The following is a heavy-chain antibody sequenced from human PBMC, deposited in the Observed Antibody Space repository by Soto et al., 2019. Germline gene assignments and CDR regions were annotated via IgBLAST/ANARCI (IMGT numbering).Heavy chain of an antibody. V-gene: IGHV4-61*01. D-gene: IGHD6-13*01. Sequence: PSVTRYLTCPVAGGSFSYGNCYWSWIRQPPGKGLEWIGYLYDSGSTDYNPSLKSRVTISVDTSKNQFSLKLSSVTAADTAVYYCARALREYSSSWYYFDYWGQGTLVTVSS. CDR3: ARALREYSSSWYYFDY. CDR1: GGSFSYGNCY. J-gene: IGHJ4*02. CDR2: LYDSGST.